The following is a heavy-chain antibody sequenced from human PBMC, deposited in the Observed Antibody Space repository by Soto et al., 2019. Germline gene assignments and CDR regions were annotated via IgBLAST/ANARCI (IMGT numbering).Heavy chain of an antibody. CDR2: TYHSGTT. Sequence: QVQLQESGPGLVQPSGTLSLTCAVSGDSINNSHWWSWVRQTPGKGLEWIGETYHSGTTNYNPSLNTRVIISIDKSKNQFSLKMNSVTAADTAVYYCAREVNSSPARGPNWVDPLGQGALVTVSS. CDR3: AREVNSSPARGPNWVDP. V-gene: IGHV4-4*02. J-gene: IGHJ5*02. CDR1: GDSINNSHW. D-gene: IGHD6-13*01.